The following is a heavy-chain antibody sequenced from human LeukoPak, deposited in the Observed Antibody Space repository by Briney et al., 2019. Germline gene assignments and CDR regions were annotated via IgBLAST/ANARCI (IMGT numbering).Heavy chain of an antibody. CDR2: IYHSGSS. CDR3: ARVEISSSGWYAMDY. V-gene: IGHV4-59*08. CDR1: GGSINNYY. D-gene: IGHD6-19*01. J-gene: IGHJ4*02. Sequence: PSETLSLTCTVSGGSINNYYWSWIRQPPGKGLEWIGYIYHSGSSDYNPSLKSRVTISVDMSKNQFSLKLSSVTAADTAVYYCARVEISSSGWYAMDYWGQGTLVTVSS.